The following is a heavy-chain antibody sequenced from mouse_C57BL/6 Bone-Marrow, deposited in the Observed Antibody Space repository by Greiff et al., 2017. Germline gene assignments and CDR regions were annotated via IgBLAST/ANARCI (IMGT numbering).Heavy chain of an antibody. V-gene: IGHV3-6*01. CDR3: ARDNWDYFDY. CDR1: GYSITSGYS. D-gene: IGHD4-1*01. Sequence: EVQLQQSGPGLVKPSQSLSLTCSVTGYSITSGYSWTWIRQFPGTKLEWMGYISYDGSNNYNPSLKNRISITRDTSKNPFFLKLNSVTTEDTATYYCARDNWDYFDYWGQGTTLTVSS. CDR2: ISYDGSN. J-gene: IGHJ2*01.